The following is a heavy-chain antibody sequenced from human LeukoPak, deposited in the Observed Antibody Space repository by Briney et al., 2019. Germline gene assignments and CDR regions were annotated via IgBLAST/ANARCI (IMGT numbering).Heavy chain of an antibody. Sequence: SETLSLTCTVSGGSFSSYYWSWIRQPPGKGLEWIGYIYATGSTNYNPSLKSRVTISVATSKTQFSLNLRSVTAADTAVYYCARHGSVRSPLGPWGQGTLVTVSS. CDR2: IYATGST. D-gene: IGHD3-10*01. V-gene: IGHV4-4*09. CDR1: GGSFSSYY. J-gene: IGHJ5*02. CDR3: ARHGSVRSPLGP.